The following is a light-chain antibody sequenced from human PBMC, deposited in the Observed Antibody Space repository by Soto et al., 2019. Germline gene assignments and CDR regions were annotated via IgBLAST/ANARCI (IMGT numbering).Light chain of an antibody. V-gene: IGLV2-8*01. CDR1: SSDVGGYNY. CDR3: SSYAGSNNFVV. CDR2: EVT. J-gene: IGLJ2*01. Sequence: QSVLTQPPSASGSPGQSFTISCTGTSSDVGGYNYVSWYQQHPGKATKLMIYEVTKRPSGVPDRFAGSKSGNTSSLTVSGHQAEDEDDYYCSSYAGSNNFVVFGGGTKLTVL.